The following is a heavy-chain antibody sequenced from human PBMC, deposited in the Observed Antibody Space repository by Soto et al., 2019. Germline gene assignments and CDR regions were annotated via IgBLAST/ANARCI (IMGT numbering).Heavy chain of an antibody. D-gene: IGHD2-15*01. CDR3: ARGTRRLGYCSGGSCPTDY. CDR1: GDTFTSYG. J-gene: IGHJ4*02. V-gene: IGHV1-18*01. Sequence: ASVKVSCKASGDTFTSYGISWVRQAPGQGLEWMGWISAYNGNANYAQKLQGRVTMTTDTSTSTAYMELRSLRSDDTAVYYCARGTRRLGYCSGGSCPTDYWGQGTLVTVSS. CDR2: ISAYNGNA.